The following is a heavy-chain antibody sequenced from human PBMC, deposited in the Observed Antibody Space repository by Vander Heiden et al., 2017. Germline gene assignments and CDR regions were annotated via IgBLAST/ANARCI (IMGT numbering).Heavy chain of an antibody. CDR1: GFTFSRYR. Sequence: VQLVESGGGLVKPGGSLRLSCGASGFTFSRYRMKWVRQAPGKGLEWVSSISSSSSYIYYADSVKGRFNISRDNAKNSLYLQMNSLRAEDTAVYYCARESYCSGGSCYDHDAFDIWGQGTMVTVSS. J-gene: IGHJ3*02. CDR2: ISSSSSYI. V-gene: IGHV3-21*01. CDR3: ARESYCSGGSCYDHDAFDI. D-gene: IGHD2-15*01.